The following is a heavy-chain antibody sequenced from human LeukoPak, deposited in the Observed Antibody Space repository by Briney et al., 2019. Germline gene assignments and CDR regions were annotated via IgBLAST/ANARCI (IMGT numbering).Heavy chain of an antibody. V-gene: IGHV3-30-3*01. Sequence: GGSLRLSCAASGFTFNSYAMHWVRQAPGKGLEWVLVVSNDGNTKHYAHSVNDRFTISRYNSKNTLFLQMNSLRPEDTAVYFCARDRGWAFDIWGQGTRVTVSS. J-gene: IGHJ3*02. CDR2: VSNDGNTK. CDR1: GFTFNSYA. CDR3: ARDRGWAFDI.